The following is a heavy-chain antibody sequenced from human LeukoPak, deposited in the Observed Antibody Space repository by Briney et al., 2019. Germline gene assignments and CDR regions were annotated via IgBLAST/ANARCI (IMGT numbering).Heavy chain of an antibody. D-gene: IGHD4-17*01. V-gene: IGHV4-34*01. J-gene: IGHJ4*02. CDR1: GGSTSDYY. Sequence: SETLSLTCTVSGGSTSDYYWSWIRQPPGKGLEWIGEINHSGSTNYNPSLKSRVTISVDTSKNQFSLKLSSVTAADTAVYYCARGTMTTVTYYFDYWGQGTLVTVSS. CDR3: ARGTMTTVTYYFDY. CDR2: INHSGST.